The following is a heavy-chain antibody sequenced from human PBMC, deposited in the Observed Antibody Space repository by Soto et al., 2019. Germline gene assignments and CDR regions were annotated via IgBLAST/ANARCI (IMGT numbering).Heavy chain of an antibody. V-gene: IGHV5-10-1*01. Sequence: XDSLTISCKGSGYSFTSYWISWVRQMPGKGLEWMGRIDPSDSYTNYSPSFQGHVTISADKSISTAYLQWSSLKASDTAMYYCARNIVVVPAAIRNYYYGMDVWGQGTTVTVSS. CDR1: GYSFTSYW. CDR3: ARNIVVVPAAIRNYYYGMDV. D-gene: IGHD2-2*02. J-gene: IGHJ6*02. CDR2: IDPSDSYT.